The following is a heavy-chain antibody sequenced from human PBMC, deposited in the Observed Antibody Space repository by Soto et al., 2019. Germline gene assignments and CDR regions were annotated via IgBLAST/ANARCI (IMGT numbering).Heavy chain of an antibody. V-gene: IGHV5-51*01. D-gene: IGHD6-25*01. CDR2: IYPSDSHT. CDR1: GYSFSSYW. J-gene: IGHJ6*02. Sequence: PGESLKISCKGSGYSFSSYWIGWVRQMPGKGLEWMGIIYPSDSHTKYSPPFQGQVTISADKSISTAYLQWSSLKASDSAIYYCARHLFSGSNWDYYGMDVWGQGTSVTSP. CDR3: ARHLFSGSNWDYYGMDV.